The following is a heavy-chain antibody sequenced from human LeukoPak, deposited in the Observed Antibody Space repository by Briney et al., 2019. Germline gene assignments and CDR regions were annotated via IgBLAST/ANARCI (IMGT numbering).Heavy chain of an antibody. CDR1: GFSLITNGVG. J-gene: IGHJ4*02. CDR3: AHRLTGYNSNWYHGYFDY. CDR2: IYWDDDK. V-gene: IGHV2-5*02. Sequence: SGPTLVKXTQTLTLTCTFSGFSLITNGVGVGWIRQPPGEALEWLTLIYWDDDKRHNPSLKSRLTVTKDVSKNQVVLTLTNMDPVDTATYYCAHRLTGYNSNWYHGYFDYWGQGTLVTVSS. D-gene: IGHD6-13*01.